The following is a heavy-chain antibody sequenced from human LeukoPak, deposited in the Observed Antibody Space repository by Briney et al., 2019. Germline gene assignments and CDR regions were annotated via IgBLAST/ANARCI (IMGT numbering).Heavy chain of an antibody. CDR2: ISGGGGST. J-gene: IGHJ4*02. CDR3: ARDPLLLGVSFDY. V-gene: IGHV3-23*01. Sequence: PGGSLRLSCAASGFTFSSYAMSWVRQAPGKGLEWVSAISGGGGSTYYADSVKGRFTISRDNSKNTLYLQMNSLRAEDTAVYYCARDPLLLGVSFDYWGQGTLVTVSS. D-gene: IGHD3-22*01. CDR1: GFTFSSYA.